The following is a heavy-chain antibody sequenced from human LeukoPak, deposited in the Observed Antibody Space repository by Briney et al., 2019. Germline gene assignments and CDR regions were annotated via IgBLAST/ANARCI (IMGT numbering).Heavy chain of an antibody. V-gene: IGHV4-34*01. CDR1: GGSFSGYY. J-gene: IGHJ3*02. CDR3: ASGLSGSYYRDAFDI. D-gene: IGHD1-26*01. Sequence: SETLSLTCAVYGGSFSGYYWSWIRQPPGKGLEWIGEIDHSGSTNYNPSLKSRVTISVDTSKNQFSLKLSSVTAADTAVYYCASGLSGSYYRDAFDIWGQGTMVTVSS. CDR2: IDHSGST.